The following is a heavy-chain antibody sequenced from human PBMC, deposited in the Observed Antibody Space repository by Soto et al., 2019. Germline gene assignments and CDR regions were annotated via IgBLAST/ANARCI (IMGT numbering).Heavy chain of an antibody. J-gene: IGHJ4*02. CDR2: IFYNGTT. D-gene: IGHD3-10*01. CDR3: AREPRPLIWFGELHD. Sequence: QVQLQESGPGLVKPSQTLSLSCTFSGGSISSPNFFWSWIRHHPGNGLEWIGNIFYNGTTDYHPSLKIRVSIVVYTSKNQSSPRLSCVTAADAAVYYCAREPRPLIWFGELHDWGQGTLVTVYS. V-gene: IGHV4-31*03. CDR1: GGSISSPNFF.